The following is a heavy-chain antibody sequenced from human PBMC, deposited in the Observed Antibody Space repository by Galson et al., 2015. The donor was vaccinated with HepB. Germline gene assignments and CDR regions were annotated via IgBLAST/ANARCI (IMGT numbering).Heavy chain of an antibody. J-gene: IGHJ4*02. D-gene: IGHD6-13*01. Sequence: SLRLSCAASGLTVSRSYMGWVRQAPGKGLEWVSVIYTGDRDGSTYYADSVKGRFTVSRDNSRNTLFLQMSSLRAGDTAVYYCARGVGRSWSFDYWGQGTLVTVSS. CDR2: IYTGDRDGST. CDR3: ARGVGRSWSFDY. CDR1: GLTVSRSY. V-gene: IGHV3-53*01.